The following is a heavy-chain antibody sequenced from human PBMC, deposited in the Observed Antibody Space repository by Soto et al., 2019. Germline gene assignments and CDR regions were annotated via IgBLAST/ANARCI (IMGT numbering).Heavy chain of an antibody. V-gene: IGHV4-31*03. D-gene: IGHD3-10*01. Sequence: SETLSLTCTVSGGSISSCGYYWSWIRQHPGKGLEWIGYIYYSGSTYYNPSLKSRVTISVDTSKNQFSLKLSSVTAADTAVYYCARESSSSGSYQTPYYFYYWGQGTLVTVSS. CDR1: GGSISSCGYY. CDR3: ARESSSSGSYQTPYYFYY. CDR2: IYYSGST. J-gene: IGHJ4*02.